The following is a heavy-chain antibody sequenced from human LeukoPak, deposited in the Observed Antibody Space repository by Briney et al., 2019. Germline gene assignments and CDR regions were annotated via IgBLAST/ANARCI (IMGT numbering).Heavy chain of an antibody. Sequence: SETLSLTCAVYGGSFSGYYWSWIRQPPGKGLEWIGEINHSGSTNYNPSLKSRVTISVDTSKNQFSLKLSSVTAADTAVYYCARALGGYYDILTGYSAGAFDIWGQGTMVTVSS. D-gene: IGHD3-9*01. CDR1: GGSFSGYY. CDR2: INHSGST. V-gene: IGHV4-34*01. J-gene: IGHJ3*02. CDR3: ARALGGYYDILTGYSAGAFDI.